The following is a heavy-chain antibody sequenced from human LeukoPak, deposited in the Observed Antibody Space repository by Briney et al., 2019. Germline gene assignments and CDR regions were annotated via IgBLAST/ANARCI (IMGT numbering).Heavy chain of an antibody. CDR1: GYTYTGYY. CDR2: INPNSGGT. V-gene: IGHV1-2*02. J-gene: IGHJ5*02. D-gene: IGHD3-10*01. Sequence: ASVKVSCKASGYTYTGYYVHWVRQAPGQGLEWMGWINPNSGGTNYAQKFQGRVTMTRDTSISTAYMELSSLRSEDMAVYYCARERYGSGDYNWFDPWGQGTLVTVSS. CDR3: ARERYGSGDYNWFDP.